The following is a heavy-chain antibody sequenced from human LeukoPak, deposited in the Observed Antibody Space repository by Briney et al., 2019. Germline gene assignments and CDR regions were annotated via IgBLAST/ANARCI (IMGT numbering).Heavy chain of an antibody. V-gene: IGHV4-4*07. CDR1: GGSISGYY. CDR3: ARVPFGYSYGMAFDY. D-gene: IGHD5-18*01. Sequence: PSETLSLTCTVSGGSISGYYWSWIRQPAGKGLEWIGRIYTSGSTNYNPSLKSRVTMSVDTSKNQFSLKLSSVTAADTAVYYCARVPFGYSYGMAFDYWGQGTLVTVSS. J-gene: IGHJ4*02. CDR2: IYTSGST.